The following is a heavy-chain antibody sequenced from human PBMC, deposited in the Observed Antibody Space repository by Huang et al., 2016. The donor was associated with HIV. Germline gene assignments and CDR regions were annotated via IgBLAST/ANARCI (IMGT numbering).Heavy chain of an antibody. V-gene: IGHV4-59*11. CDR3: ARGLPLVGAMNF. Sequence: QVHLQESGPGLVKPSETLSLTCSVSGGSITSHYWIWIRQPPGKGLEWIGNKYYSGSTNYNPSRRSRVAMSIDTSKNQFSLKLSSVTAADTAVYYCARGLPLVGAMNFWGQGALVTVSS. J-gene: IGHJ4*02. D-gene: IGHD1-26*01. CDR2: KYYSGST. CDR1: GGSITSHY.